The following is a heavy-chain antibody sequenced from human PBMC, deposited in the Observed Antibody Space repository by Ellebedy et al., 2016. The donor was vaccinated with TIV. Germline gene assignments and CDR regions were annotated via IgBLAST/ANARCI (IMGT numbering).Heavy chain of an antibody. Sequence: GGSLRLXCTASGFPFSTFDMSWVRQAPGKGLEWVSFMSGRDDVTVYADSVRGRFIISRDNSRNMLFLTLNSLRAEDKAVYYCVKGGWLDYWGQGDLVTVSS. V-gene: IGHV3-23*01. CDR2: MSGRDDVT. CDR3: VKGGWLDY. CDR1: GFPFSTFD. J-gene: IGHJ4*02. D-gene: IGHD6-19*01.